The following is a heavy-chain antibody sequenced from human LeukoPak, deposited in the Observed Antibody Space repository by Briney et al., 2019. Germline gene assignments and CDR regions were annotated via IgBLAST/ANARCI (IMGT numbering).Heavy chain of an antibody. CDR3: VSYYETY. D-gene: IGHD1-26*01. CDR2: INSDGSWT. V-gene: IGHV3-74*01. Sequence: GGSLRLSCAASGNYWMHWVRQAPGKGLVWVSHINSDGSWTSYADSVKGRFTISKDNAKNTVYLQMNNLRAEDTAVYYCVSYYETYWGRGTLVTVSS. J-gene: IGHJ4*02. CDR1: GNYW.